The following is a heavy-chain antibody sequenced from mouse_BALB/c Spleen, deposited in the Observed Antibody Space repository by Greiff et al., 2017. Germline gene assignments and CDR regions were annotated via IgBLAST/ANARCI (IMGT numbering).Heavy chain of an antibody. CDR2: ISDGGSYT. J-gene: IGHJ4*01. CDR1: GFTFSDYY. Sequence: EVKLMESGGGLVKPGGSLKLSCAASGFTFSDYYMYWVRQTPEKRLEWVATISDGGSYTYYPDSVKGRFTISRDNAKNNLYLQMSSLKSEDTAMYYCARGSGDAMDYWGQGTSVTDSS. V-gene: IGHV5-4*02. CDR3: ARGSGDAMDY.